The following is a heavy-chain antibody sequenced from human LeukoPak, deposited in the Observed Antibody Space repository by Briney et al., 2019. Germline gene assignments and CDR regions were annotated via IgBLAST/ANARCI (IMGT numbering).Heavy chain of an antibody. D-gene: IGHD3-10*01. Sequence: GGSLRLPCAASGFTFSNAWMNWVRQAPGKGLEWVGRIKSKTDGGTTDYAAPVKGRFTISRDDSKNTLYLQMNSLKTEDTAVYYCTTDLRYYGSGSYFDYWGQGTLVTVST. CDR2: IKSKTDGGTT. CDR1: GFTFSNAW. CDR3: TTDLRYYGSGSYFDY. J-gene: IGHJ4*02. V-gene: IGHV3-15*07.